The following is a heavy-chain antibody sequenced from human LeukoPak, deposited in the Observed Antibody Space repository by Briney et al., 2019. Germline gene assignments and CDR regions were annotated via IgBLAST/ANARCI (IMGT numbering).Heavy chain of an antibody. Sequence: ASVKVSCKASGGTFSSYAISWVRQAPGQGLEWMGRIIPIFGTANYAQKFQGRVTITTDESTSTAYMELSSLRSEDTAVYYCARHGYSSSWYSIDYWGHGTLVTVSS. J-gene: IGHJ4*01. CDR2: IIPIFGTA. V-gene: IGHV1-69*05. D-gene: IGHD6-13*01. CDR3: ARHGYSSSWYSIDY. CDR1: GGTFSSYA.